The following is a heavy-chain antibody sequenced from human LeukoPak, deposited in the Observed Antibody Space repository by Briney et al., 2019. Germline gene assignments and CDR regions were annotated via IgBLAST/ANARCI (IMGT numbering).Heavy chain of an antibody. CDR1: GGSISSYF. J-gene: IGHJ6*03. Sequence: PSETLSLTCTVSGGSISSYFWSWIRQPPGKGLEWIGYIYYTGSTTYNPSLKSRVTISVGTSKNQFSLKLSSVTAADTAVYYCAKGYYYYVDVWGKGTTVTVSS. CDR3: AKGYYYYVDV. V-gene: IGHV4-59*01. CDR2: IYYTGST.